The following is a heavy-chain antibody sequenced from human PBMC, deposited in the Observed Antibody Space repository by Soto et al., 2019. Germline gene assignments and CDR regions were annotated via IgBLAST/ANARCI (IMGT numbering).Heavy chain of an antibody. CDR3: ARDPRAGYFDY. CDR1: GFTFSSYA. V-gene: IGHV3-30-3*01. J-gene: IGHJ4*02. Sequence: QVQLVESGGGVVQPGRSLRLSCAASGFTFSSYAMHWVRQAPGKGLEWVAVISYDGSNKYYADSVKGRFTISRDNSKNTLYLHMNSLRDEDTAVYYCARDPRAGYFDYWGQGTLLTVSS. D-gene: IGHD6-13*01. CDR2: ISYDGSNK.